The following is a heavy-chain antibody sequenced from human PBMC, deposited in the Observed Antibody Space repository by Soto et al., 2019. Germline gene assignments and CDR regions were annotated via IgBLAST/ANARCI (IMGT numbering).Heavy chain of an antibody. CDR3: AAWPRSSWFDY. J-gene: IGHJ4*02. CDR2: IRLDGSKE. Sequence: PGGSLRLSCTAPGFTVSSFGTYGVHWVRQSPGKGPEWVAVIRLDGSKEYYAESVKGRFTVSRDVAKNTLYLQMNSLRVEDTAMYYCAAWPRSSWFDYWGQGTLVTVSS. V-gene: IGHV3-33*03. CDR1: GFTVSSFGTYG. D-gene: IGHD6-13*01.